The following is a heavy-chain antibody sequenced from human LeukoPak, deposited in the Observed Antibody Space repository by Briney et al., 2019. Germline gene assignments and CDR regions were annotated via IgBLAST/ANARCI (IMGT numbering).Heavy chain of an antibody. CDR1: GGTFSSYA. CDR2: IIPILGIA. J-gene: IGHJ4*02. Sequence: GASVKVSCKASGGTFSSYAISWVRQAPGQGLEWMGRIIPILGIANYAQKFQGRVTITADKSTSTAYMELSSLRSEDTAVYYCARGSYYDSSGYYPDYWGQGTLVTVSS. D-gene: IGHD3-22*01. CDR3: ARGSYYDSSGYYPDY. V-gene: IGHV1-69*04.